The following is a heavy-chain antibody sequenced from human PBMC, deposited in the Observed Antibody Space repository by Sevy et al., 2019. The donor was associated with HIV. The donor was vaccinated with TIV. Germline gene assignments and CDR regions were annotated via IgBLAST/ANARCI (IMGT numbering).Heavy chain of an antibody. D-gene: IGHD4-17*01. Sequence: SLKISCAASGFTFSSYGMHWVRQGPGKGLEWVAVIWFDGSNTYYADSVKGRFTISRDIAKNTLHLQMNSLRAEDTAVYYCARDLEFYDSGDYGPAFMPDYWGQGTLVTVSS. CDR2: IWFDGSNT. J-gene: IGHJ4*02. V-gene: IGHV3-33*01. CDR3: ARDLEFYDSGDYGPAFMPDY. CDR1: GFTFSSYG.